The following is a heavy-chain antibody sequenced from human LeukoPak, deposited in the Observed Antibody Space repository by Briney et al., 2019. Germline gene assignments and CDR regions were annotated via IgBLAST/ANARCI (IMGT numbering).Heavy chain of an antibody. CDR3: ARESGSYLWRSWLNP. J-gene: IGHJ5*02. Sequence: SETLSLTCTVSGGSVSSYYWSWIRQPPGKGLEWIGYIYYSGSTNYNPSLKSRVTISVDTSKNQFSLKLNSVTAADTAVYYCARESGSYLWRSWLNPWGQGTLVTVSS. CDR2: IYYSGST. CDR1: GGSVSSYY. D-gene: IGHD5-12*01. V-gene: IGHV4-59*02.